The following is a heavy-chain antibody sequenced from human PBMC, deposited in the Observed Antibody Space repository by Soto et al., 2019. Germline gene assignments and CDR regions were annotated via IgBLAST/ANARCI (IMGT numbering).Heavy chain of an antibody. J-gene: IGHJ6*02. CDR3: VKDMGQAAVGIRYPYGLDV. CDR1: GFTVSSFG. D-gene: IGHD6-13*01. CDR2: LSSNGIGT. Sequence: GGSLRLSCSGSGFTVSSFGMHWVRQAPGKGLEHVSTLSSNGIGTYYADSVRGRFTFSRDTSKNTLYLQMSSLRTEDTAVYYCVKDMGQAAVGIRYPYGLDVWGLGTTVTVSS. V-gene: IGHV3-64D*06.